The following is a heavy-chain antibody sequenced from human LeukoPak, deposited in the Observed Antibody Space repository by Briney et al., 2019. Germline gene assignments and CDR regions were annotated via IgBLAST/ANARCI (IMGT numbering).Heavy chain of an antibody. CDR2: INPNSGDT. V-gene: IGHV1-2*02. J-gene: IGHJ4*02. Sequence: ASVKVSCKASGYTFTGYYMHWVRQAPGQGLEWMGWINPNSGDTNYAQKFQGRVTITADESTSTAYMELSSLRSEDTAVYYCARDAPADTYCGGDCYFRYFDYWGQGTLVTVSS. CDR3: ARDAPADTYCGGDCYFRYFDY. D-gene: IGHD2-21*02. CDR1: GYTFTGYY.